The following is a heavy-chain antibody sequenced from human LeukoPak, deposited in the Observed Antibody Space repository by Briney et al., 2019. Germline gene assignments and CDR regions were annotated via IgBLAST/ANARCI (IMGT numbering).Heavy chain of an antibody. Sequence: PGGSLRLSCAASGFTFSSYAMSWVRQAPGKGLEWVSAISGSGGSTYYAGPVKGRFTISRDNSKNTLYLQMNSLRAEDTAVYYCAKVYRVAVAGRPGEFDYWGQGTLVTVSS. CDR3: AKVYRVAVAGRPGEFDY. J-gene: IGHJ4*02. CDR1: GFTFSSYA. V-gene: IGHV3-23*01. D-gene: IGHD6-19*01. CDR2: ISGSGGST.